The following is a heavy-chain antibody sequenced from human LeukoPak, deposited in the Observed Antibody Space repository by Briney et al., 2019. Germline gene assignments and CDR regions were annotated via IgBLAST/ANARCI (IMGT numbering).Heavy chain of an antibody. D-gene: IGHD6-13*01. CDR2: MNPNSGNT. J-gene: IGHJ4*02. CDR3: VTSSVGGSWYLFDY. CDR1: GYTFTSYD. V-gene: IGHV1-8*03. Sequence: ASVKVSCKASGYTFTSYDINWVRQATGQGLEWMGWMNPNSGNTGYAQKFQGRVTITRNTSISTAYMELSSLRSEDTAVYYCVTSSVGGSWYLFDYWGQGTLVTVSS.